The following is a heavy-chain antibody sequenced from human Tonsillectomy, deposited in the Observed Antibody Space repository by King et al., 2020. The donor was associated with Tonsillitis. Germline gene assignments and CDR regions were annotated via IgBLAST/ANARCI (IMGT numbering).Heavy chain of an antibody. J-gene: IGHJ6*02. D-gene: IGHD3-9*01. V-gene: IGHV3-53*01. CDR1: GFTVSSNY. CDR3: ARGLYYDILTGCYCYYAMDV. Sequence: VQLVESGGGLIQPGGSLRLSCAASGFTVSSNYMSWVRQAPGKGLEWVSVIYSAGSTYYADSVKGRFTISRDNSKNTLYLQINSLRAEDTAVYYCARGLYYDILTGCYCYYAMDVWGQGTTVTVSS. CDR2: IYSAGST.